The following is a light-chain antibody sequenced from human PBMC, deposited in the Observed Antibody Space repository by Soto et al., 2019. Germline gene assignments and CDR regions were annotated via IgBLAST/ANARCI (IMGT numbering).Light chain of an antibody. CDR1: QSLLYSSNNRNY. V-gene: IGKV4-1*01. J-gene: IGKJ4*01. CDR3: QQYYDTPLT. Sequence: DIVMTQSPDSLAVSLGERATINCKSSQSLLYSSNNRNYLAWYQQKSGQPPKLLIYWASSRESGVPDRFSGSGSGTYFTLTISSLQAEDVAVYYCQQYYDTPLTFGGGTKVEIK. CDR2: WAS.